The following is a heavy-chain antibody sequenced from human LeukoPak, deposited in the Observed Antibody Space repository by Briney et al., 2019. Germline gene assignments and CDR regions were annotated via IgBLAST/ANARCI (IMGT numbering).Heavy chain of an antibody. CDR3: ARDHNWGPDY. CDR2: IHPGRGDT. J-gene: IGHJ4*02. V-gene: IGHV1-2*02. Sequence: ASLKVSRKALGYTFTDHYFHWLRQTPGQGLEWMGWIHPGRGDTNYAQKFQGRVSLTRDTSISTAYMDLSRLTSDDTAVYYCARDHNWGPDYWGQGTLVSVSS. CDR1: GYTFTDHY. D-gene: IGHD7-27*01.